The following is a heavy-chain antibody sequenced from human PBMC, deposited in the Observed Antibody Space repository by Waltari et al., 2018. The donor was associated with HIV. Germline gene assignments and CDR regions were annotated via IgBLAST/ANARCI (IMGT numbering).Heavy chain of an antibody. CDR2: DGPGQVIGGSGWSNASNGNT. D-gene: IGHD2-21*01. J-gene: IGHJ3*01. CDR3: ARGIHIMVVSAPMAFDV. CDR1: GYRFISHR. Sequence: QVQLVQSGADVKKPGASVKVSCETSGYRFISHRLNCVRQAPDQGMSEWDGDGPGQVIGGSGWSNASNGNTKYAESFQGRVTMTTDTITNIAYLERRNLRPDDTAIYYCARGIHIMVVSAPMAFDVWGQGTLVTVSS. V-gene: IGHV1-18*04.